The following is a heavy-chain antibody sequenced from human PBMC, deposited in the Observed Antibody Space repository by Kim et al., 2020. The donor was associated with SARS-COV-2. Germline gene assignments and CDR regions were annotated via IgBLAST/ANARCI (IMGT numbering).Heavy chain of an antibody. CDR1: GGTFSSYA. D-gene: IGHD3-3*01. V-gene: IGHV1-69*13. J-gene: IGHJ4*02. Sequence: SVKVSCKASGGTFSSYAISWVRQAPGQGLEWMGGIIPIFGTANYAQKFQGRVTITADESTSTAYMGLSSLRSEDTAVYYCASHDFWSGRQYYFDYWGQGTLVTVSS. CDR2: IIPIFGTA. CDR3: ASHDFWSGRQYYFDY.